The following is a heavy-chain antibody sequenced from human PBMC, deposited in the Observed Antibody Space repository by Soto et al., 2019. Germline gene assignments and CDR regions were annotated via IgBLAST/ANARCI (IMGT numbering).Heavy chain of an antibody. J-gene: IGHJ6*02. D-gene: IGHD2-15*01. V-gene: IGHV3-30-3*01. Sequence: SVGSLRLSCAASGFTFSSYAMHWVRQAPGKGLEWVAVISYDGSNKYYADSVKGRFTISRDNSKNTLYLQMNSLRAEDTAVYYCARSDLKGYCSGGSCYFFSYYGMDVWGQGTTVTVSS. CDR1: GFTFSSYA. CDR2: ISYDGSNK. CDR3: ARSDLKGYCSGGSCYFFSYYGMDV.